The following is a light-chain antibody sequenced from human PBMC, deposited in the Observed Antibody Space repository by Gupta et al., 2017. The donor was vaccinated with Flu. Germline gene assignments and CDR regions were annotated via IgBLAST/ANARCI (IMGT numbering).Light chain of an antibody. Sequence: EIVMTQSPATLSVSPGERATLSCRASQSVRSNLAWYQQKPGQAPRLLMYGASTRATAIPARFSGSGSGTEFTLTISSLQSEDFAVYYCQQYDNWPDTFGQGTXLEIK. CDR3: QQYDNWPDT. CDR2: GAS. J-gene: IGKJ2*01. V-gene: IGKV3-15*01. CDR1: QSVRSN.